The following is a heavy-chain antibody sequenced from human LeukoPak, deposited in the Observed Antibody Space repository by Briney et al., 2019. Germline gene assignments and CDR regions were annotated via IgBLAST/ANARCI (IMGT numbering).Heavy chain of an antibody. D-gene: IGHD4-23*01. V-gene: IGHV3-7*01. CDR3: ARFWNDYGGNSDAFDI. Sequence: GGSLRLSCAASGITLSTYWMSWVRQAPGKGLEWVANIKQDGSEKYYVDSVKGRFTISRDNAKNSLYLQMNSLRAEDTAVYYCARFWNDYGGNSDAFDIWGQGTMVTVSS. J-gene: IGHJ3*02. CDR1: GITLSTYW. CDR2: IKQDGSEK.